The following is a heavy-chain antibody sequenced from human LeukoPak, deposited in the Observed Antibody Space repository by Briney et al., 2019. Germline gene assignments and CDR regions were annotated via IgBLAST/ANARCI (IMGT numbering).Heavy chain of an antibody. CDR3: ARDRTRDGYNYGGSSYYYGLDV. Sequence: SETLSLTCTVSGGSIRSYYWSWIRQPPGKGLEWIGYIFYAGSTTYNPSLKSRVTLSIDTSNNQFSLRLSSVTTADTGLYFCARDRTRDGYNYGGSSYYYGLDVWGRGTTVSVSS. J-gene: IGHJ6*02. CDR1: GGSIRSYY. V-gene: IGHV4-59*01. CDR2: IFYAGST. D-gene: IGHD5-24*01.